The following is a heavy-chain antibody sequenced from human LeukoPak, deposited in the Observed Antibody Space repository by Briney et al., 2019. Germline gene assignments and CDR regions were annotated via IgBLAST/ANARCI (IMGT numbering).Heavy chain of an antibody. V-gene: IGHV2-5*02. CDR3: ARSRQRRDGYNPIDY. CDR1: GFSLRTSGVG. J-gene: IGHJ4*02. CDR2: FYWDDDK. D-gene: IGHD5-24*01. Sequence: SGPTLMHPTQTLTLTCTFSGFSLRTSGVGVGWIRQPPGKALEWLSLFYWDDDKRNSPSLKSRLTITKDTSKNQVVLTMTNMYPVDTATYYCARSRQRRDGYNPIDYWGQGTLVTVSS.